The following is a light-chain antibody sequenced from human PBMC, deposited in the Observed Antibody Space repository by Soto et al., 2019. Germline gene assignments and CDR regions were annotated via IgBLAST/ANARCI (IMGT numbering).Light chain of an antibody. CDR2: LAA. CDR3: QKLNTYPLT. Sequence: DTQLTQSPSFLSASVGDRVTITCRASEGISNYLAWYQQKPGKGPKLLVYLAATLQSGVPSRFSGSGSGKEFTLTISILQPEDFATYFCQKLNTYPLTFGGGTKVEIK. V-gene: IGKV1-9*01. J-gene: IGKJ4*01. CDR1: EGISNY.